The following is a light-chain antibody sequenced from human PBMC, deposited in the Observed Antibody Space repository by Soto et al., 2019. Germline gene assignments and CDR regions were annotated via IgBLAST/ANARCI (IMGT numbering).Light chain of an antibody. V-gene: IGLV2-8*01. CDR2: EVS. Sequence: QSVLTQPPSASGSPGQSVTISCTGTSSDVGGYNYVSWYQQHPGKAPKLIISEVSKRPSGVPDRFSGSKSGNTASLTVSGLKAEDEADFSCGSFEASNNFGEFAGGTKFTSL. J-gene: IGLJ2*01. CDR3: GSFEASNNFGE. CDR1: SSDVGGYNY.